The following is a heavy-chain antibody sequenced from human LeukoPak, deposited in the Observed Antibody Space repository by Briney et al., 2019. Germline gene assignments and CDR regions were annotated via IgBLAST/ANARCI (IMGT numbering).Heavy chain of an antibody. CDR2: INASGGGT. V-gene: IGHV1-46*04. CDR3: ARTTAVAGNFDY. CDR1: GYTFTNYY. Sequence: GSVKVSCMASGYTFTNYYMHWVRQAPAQGREGTGIINASGGGTRYAQKLQGRVTMTRDTSTSTVYMELSSLRSKDPAVYYCARTTAVAGNFDYWGQGTLVTVSS. D-gene: IGHD6-19*01. J-gene: IGHJ4*02.